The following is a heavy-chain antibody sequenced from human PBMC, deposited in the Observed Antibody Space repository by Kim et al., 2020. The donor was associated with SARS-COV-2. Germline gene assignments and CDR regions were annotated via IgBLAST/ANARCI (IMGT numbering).Heavy chain of an antibody. CDR2: IIGSGTTI. CDR3: ARGPNYSPFDY. CDR1: GFTFSSYE. Sequence: GGSLRLSCAASGFTFSSYEMNWVRQAPGKGLEWDSYIIGSGTTIYYADSVRGRFTIPRDNDKNSLYLQMNSLRAEATAAYYCARGPNYSPFDYWGQGTLV. J-gene: IGHJ4*02. D-gene: IGHD4-4*01. V-gene: IGHV3-48*03.